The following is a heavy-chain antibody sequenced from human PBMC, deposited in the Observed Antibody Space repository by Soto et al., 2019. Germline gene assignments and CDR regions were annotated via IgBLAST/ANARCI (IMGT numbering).Heavy chain of an antibody. V-gene: IGHV1-2*02. CDR3: ARVDCTNGVCYTKYFDY. J-gene: IGHJ4*02. Sequence: ASVKVSCKAPGYTFTGYYMHWVRQAPGQGLEWMGWINPNSGGTNYAQKFQGRVTMTRDTSISTAYMELSRLRSDDTAVYYCARVDCTNGVCYTKYFDYWGQGTLVTVSS. D-gene: IGHD2-8*01. CDR1: GYTFTGYY. CDR2: INPNSGGT.